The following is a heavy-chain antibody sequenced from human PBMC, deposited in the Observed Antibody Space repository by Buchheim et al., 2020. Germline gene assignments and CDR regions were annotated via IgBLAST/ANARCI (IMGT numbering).Heavy chain of an antibody. CDR1: GFIFSDYA. V-gene: IGHV3-23*01. D-gene: IGHD1-1*01. CDR2: VGGDGSVT. CDR3: AKDAVQRNGIYDAFDI. J-gene: IGHJ3*02. Sequence: EIQLLQSGGGFVQPGGSLRLSCAASGFIFSDYAMNWVRQAPGKGLEWASHVGGDGSVTFYADSVKGRFTVSRDNSKNTLYLQMDSLRAEDTAVYYCAKDAVQRNGIYDAFDIWGQGT.